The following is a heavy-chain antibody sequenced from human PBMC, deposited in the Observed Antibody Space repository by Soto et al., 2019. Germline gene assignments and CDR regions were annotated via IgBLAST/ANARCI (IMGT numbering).Heavy chain of an antibody. J-gene: IGHJ6*02. CDR2: ISGSGGST. CDR3: AKSNRVGVIIGYYGMDV. V-gene: IGHV3-23*01. Sequence: PGGSLRLSCAASGFTFSSYAMSWVRQAPGKGLEWVSAISGSGGSTYYADSVKGRFTISRDNSKNTLYLQMNSLRAEDTAVYYCAKSNRVGVIIGYYGMDVWGQGTTVTVSS. CDR1: GFTFSSYA. D-gene: IGHD3-3*01.